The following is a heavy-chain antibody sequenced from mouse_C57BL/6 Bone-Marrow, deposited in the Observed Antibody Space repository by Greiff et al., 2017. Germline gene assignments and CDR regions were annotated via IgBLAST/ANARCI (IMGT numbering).Heavy chain of an antibody. J-gene: IGHJ4*01. Sequence: EVHLVESGEGLVKPGGSLKLSCAASGFTFSSYAMSWVRQTPEKRLEWVAYISSGGDYIYYADTVKGRFTISRDNARNTLYLQMSSQKSEDTAMYYCTRALYSYYLYYYAMGYWGQGTSVTVSS. D-gene: IGHD2-12*01. CDR2: ISSGGDYI. CDR3: TRALYSYYLYYYAMGY. V-gene: IGHV5-9-1*02. CDR1: GFTFSSYA.